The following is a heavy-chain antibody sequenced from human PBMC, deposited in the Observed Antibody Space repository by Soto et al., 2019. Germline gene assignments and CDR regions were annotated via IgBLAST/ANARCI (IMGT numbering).Heavy chain of an antibody. V-gene: IGHV3-74*01. D-gene: IGHD3-10*01. Sequence: LRLSCAASGFIFKMYWMHWVRQSPGKGLVWISRIYNDGTYSDYADSVRGRFTISRDNVNDTLYLQMNNLRAEDSGLYYCTRGPRPISTGTGAYWGQGTLVTVSS. CDR3: TRGPRPISTGTGAY. CDR2: IYNDGTYS. J-gene: IGHJ4*02. CDR1: GFIFKMYW.